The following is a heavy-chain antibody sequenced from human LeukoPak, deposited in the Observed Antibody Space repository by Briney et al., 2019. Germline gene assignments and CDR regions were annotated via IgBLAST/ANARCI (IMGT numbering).Heavy chain of an antibody. D-gene: IGHD6-19*01. Sequence: ASVKVSCKTSGYTFTGYYMHWVRQAPGQGLEWLGWINPNSGVTNYAQKFQGRITMTRDTSITTVYMELSSLTSDDTAVYYCGSGQWLVGVFYWGQGTLVTVSS. CDR1: GYTFTGYY. J-gene: IGHJ4*02. V-gene: IGHV1-2*02. CDR2: INPNSGVT. CDR3: GSGQWLVGVFY.